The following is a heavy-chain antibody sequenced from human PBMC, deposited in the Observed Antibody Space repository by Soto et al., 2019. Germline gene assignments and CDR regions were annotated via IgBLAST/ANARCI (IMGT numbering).Heavy chain of an antibody. CDR1: GYTFTSYY. J-gene: IGHJ4*02. CDR3: ARGLGLGAY. D-gene: IGHD3-9*01. CDR2: INPNGGST. V-gene: IGHV1-46*01. Sequence: QVQLVQSGAEVKKPGASVKLSCKASGYTFTSYYIHWVRQAPGQGLEWIGIINPNGGSTNYAHNFRGRLTVTGDTPTPTVYRGLGPLTSGDTPVYYWARGLGLGAYGGQGPLVPVSS.